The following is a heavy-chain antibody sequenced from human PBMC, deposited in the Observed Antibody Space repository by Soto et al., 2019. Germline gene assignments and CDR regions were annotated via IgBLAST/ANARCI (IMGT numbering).Heavy chain of an antibody. J-gene: IGHJ5*02. CDR2: IYPGDSDA. Sequence: PGESLKISCKGSGYSFANYWIGWVRQKPGKGLEWMGIIYPGDSDATYSPSFQGQVTMSADKSISSVYLQWSSLKASDTAMYYCARQNTIFGVARGFDPWGQGTLVTVSS. V-gene: IGHV5-51*01. CDR3: ARQNTIFGVARGFDP. D-gene: IGHD3-3*01. CDR1: GYSFANYW.